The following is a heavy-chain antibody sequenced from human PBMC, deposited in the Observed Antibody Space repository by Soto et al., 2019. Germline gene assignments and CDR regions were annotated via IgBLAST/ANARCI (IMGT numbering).Heavy chain of an antibody. D-gene: IGHD6-13*01. CDR1: GFTFSTSA. CDR2: INSNGGNT. Sequence: GGSLRLSCAASGFTFSTSAMHWVRQAPGKGLECVSAINSNGGNTYYANSAKGRFTISRDNSKNTLYLQMGSLRTDDMAIYYCARKAAATGALDYWGQGTLVTVSS. CDR3: ARKAAATGALDY. V-gene: IGHV3-64*01. J-gene: IGHJ4*02.